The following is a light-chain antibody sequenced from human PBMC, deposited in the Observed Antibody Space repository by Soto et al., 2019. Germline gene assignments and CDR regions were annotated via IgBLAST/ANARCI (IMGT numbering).Light chain of an antibody. CDR3: QQYGSSPNT. Sequence: PGSRATLSCRASRRVSADYLAWYHQRPGQVPRLLIYSASNRATDIPDRFSASGSGADFTLTINRLEPEDFGVYYCQQYGSSPNTFGQGTKLEIK. CDR2: SAS. CDR1: RRVSADY. V-gene: IGKV3-20*01. J-gene: IGKJ2*01.